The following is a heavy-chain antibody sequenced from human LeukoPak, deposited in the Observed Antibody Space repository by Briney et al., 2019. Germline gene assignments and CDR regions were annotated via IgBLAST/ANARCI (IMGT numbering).Heavy chain of an antibody. D-gene: IGHD3-9*01. V-gene: IGHV3-23*01. CDR3: AKMNVLTGYYTPNFDF. CDR1: GFTFSSYA. J-gene: IGHJ4*02. CDR2: ISGSGDYT. Sequence: PGGSLRLSCAVSGFTFSSYAMSWVRQAPGKGLEWVSGISGSGDYTYYADSVKGRFTISRDNSKNTLYLQMSSLSAEDTAVYYCAKMNVLTGYYTPNFDFWGQGTLVTVSS.